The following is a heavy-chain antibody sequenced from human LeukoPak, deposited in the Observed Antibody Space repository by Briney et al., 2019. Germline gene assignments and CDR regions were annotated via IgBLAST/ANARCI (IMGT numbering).Heavy chain of an antibody. CDR1: GFTVSSYS. D-gene: IGHD6-19*01. Sequence: GGSLRRSGAASGFTVSSYSMNWVRQAPGKGLEWVSSISSSSSYIYYADSVKGRLTISRDNAKNSLYLQMNSMRAEDTAVYYCAREWKIAVAGIFDYWGQGTLVTVSS. CDR2: ISSSSSYI. CDR3: AREWKIAVAGIFDY. V-gene: IGHV3-21*01. J-gene: IGHJ4*02.